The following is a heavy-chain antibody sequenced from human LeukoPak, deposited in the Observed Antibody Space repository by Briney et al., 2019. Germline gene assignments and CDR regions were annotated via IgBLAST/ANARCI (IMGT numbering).Heavy chain of an antibody. D-gene: IGHD3-22*01. V-gene: IGHV4-59*05. CDR3: ARRNYYDSSGQDY. CDR1: GGSISSYY. Sequence: SETLSLTCTVSGGSISSYYWSWIRQPPGKGLEWIGSIYYSGSTYYNPSLKSRVTISVDTSKNQFSLKLSSVTAADTAVYYCARRNYYDSSGQDYWGQGTLVTVSS. J-gene: IGHJ4*02. CDR2: IYYSGST.